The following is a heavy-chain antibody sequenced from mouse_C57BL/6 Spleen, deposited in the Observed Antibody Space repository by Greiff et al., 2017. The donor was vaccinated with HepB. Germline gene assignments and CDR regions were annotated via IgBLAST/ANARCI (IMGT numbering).Heavy chain of an antibody. CDR3: TRDRGNYSWFAY. J-gene: IGHJ3*01. Sequence: EVQLVESGEGLVKPGGSLKLSCAASGFTFSSYAMSWVRQTPEKRLEWVAYISSGGDYIYYADTVKGRFTISRDNARNTPYLQMSSLKSEDTAMYYCTRDRGNYSWFAYWGQGTLVTVSA. D-gene: IGHD1-1*01. CDR2: ISSGGDYI. CDR1: GFTFSSYA. V-gene: IGHV5-9-1*02.